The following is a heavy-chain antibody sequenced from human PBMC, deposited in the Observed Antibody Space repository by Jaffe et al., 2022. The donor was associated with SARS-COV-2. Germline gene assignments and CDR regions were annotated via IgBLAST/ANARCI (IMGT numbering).Heavy chain of an antibody. CDR1: GGSFSGYY. Sequence: QVQLQQWGAGLLKPSETLSLTCAVYGGSFSGYYWSWIRQPPGKGLEWIGEINHSGSTNYNPSLKSRVTISVDTSKNQFSLKLSSVTAADTAVYYCASYSGWYENWFDPWGQGTLVTVSS. CDR2: INHSGST. V-gene: IGHV4-34*01. J-gene: IGHJ5*02. D-gene: IGHD6-19*01. CDR3: ASYSGWYENWFDP.